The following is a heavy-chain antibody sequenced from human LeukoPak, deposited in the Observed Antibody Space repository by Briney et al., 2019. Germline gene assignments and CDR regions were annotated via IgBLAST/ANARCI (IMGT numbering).Heavy chain of an antibody. CDR3: ARDGYCSGGSCYYYGMDV. CDR1: GFTFSSYG. V-gene: IGHV3-33*01. CDR2: IWYDGSNK. D-gene: IGHD2-15*01. J-gene: IGHJ6*04. Sequence: PGGSLRLSCAASGFTFSSYGMHWVRQAPGKGLEWVAVIWYDGSNKYYADSVKGRFTNSRDNSKNTLYLQMNSLRAEDTAVYYCARDGYCSGGSCYYYGMDVWGKGTTVTVSS.